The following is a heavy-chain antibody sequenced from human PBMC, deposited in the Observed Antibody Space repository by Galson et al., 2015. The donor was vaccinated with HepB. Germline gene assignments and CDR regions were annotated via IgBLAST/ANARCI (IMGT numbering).Heavy chain of an antibody. CDR1: GGSISSGSYY. CDR2: IYYSGTT. V-gene: IGHV4-39*01. J-gene: IGHJ5*02. D-gene: IGHD3-9*01. CDR3: ARLLRYFDWWGLAFDP. Sequence: ETLSLTCTVSGGSISSGSYYWGWIRQPPGKGLEWIGSIYYSGTTYYNPSLKSRVTISVDTSKNQFSLKLSSVTAADTAVCYCARLLRYFDWWGLAFDPWGQGTLVTVSS.